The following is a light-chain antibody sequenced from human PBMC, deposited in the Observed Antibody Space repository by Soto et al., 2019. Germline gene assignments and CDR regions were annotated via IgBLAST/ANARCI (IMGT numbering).Light chain of an antibody. V-gene: IGKV3-20*01. CDR3: QHYAAAPIT. CDR1: QGVGGN. J-gene: IGKJ5*01. CDR2: GAS. Sequence: TVLTQSPVTLSLSPGERATLSCRASQGVGGNVAWYQQKPGQAPKLLISGASSRAPGIPDRFSGSGSGADFTLSISRLQPEDFALYYCQHYAAAPITFGQGTRLDI.